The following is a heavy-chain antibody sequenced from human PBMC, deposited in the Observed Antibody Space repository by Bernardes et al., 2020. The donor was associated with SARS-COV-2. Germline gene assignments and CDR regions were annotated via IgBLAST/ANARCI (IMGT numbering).Heavy chain of an antibody. D-gene: IGHD3-3*01. V-gene: IGHV4-34*01. CDR1: GGSFSGYY. Sequence: SETLSLTCAVYGGSFSGYYWNWIRQPPGKGLEWIGEISHSGSTNYNPSLKSRVTISVDTSKNQFSLKLSSVTAADTAVYYCARRKISITIFGVVRNGMDVWGQGTTVTVSS. CDR2: ISHSGST. CDR3: ARRKISITIFGVVRNGMDV. J-gene: IGHJ6*02.